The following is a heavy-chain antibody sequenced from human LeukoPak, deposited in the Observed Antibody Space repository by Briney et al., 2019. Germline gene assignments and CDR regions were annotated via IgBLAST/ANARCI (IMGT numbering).Heavy chain of an antibody. V-gene: IGHV3-30*04. Sequence: PGRSLRLSCAASGFIFSSYAVHGLRQAPGRVVVGVAVLSYDGSDKYYADSVTCRFTISRDKSKNTLYLQMNSLRAEDTAVYYCARSDTGETIDFDYGGQGTLVTV. CDR1: GFIFSSYA. CDR3: ARSDTGETIDFDY. D-gene: IGHD3-10*01. CDR2: LSYDGSDK. J-gene: IGHJ4*02.